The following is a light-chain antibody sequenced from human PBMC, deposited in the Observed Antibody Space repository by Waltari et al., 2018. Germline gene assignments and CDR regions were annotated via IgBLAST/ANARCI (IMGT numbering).Light chain of an antibody. CDR1: SLRSYY. J-gene: IGLJ3*02. Sequence: SSELTQDPAVSVALGQTVRTTCHGDSLRSYYARGYQQKPGQAPVLVIYGKNNRPSGIPDRFSGSSSGNTASLTITGAQAEDEADYYCNSRDSSGNHLGVFGGGTKLTVL. CDR2: GKN. CDR3: NSRDSSGNHLGV. V-gene: IGLV3-19*01.